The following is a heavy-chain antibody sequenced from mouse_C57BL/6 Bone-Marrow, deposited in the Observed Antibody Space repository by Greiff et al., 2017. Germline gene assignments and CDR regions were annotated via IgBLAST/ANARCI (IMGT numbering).Heavy chain of an antibody. D-gene: IGHD1-1*01. V-gene: IGHV1-52*01. CDR2: IDPSDSET. CDR1: GYTFTSYW. CDR3: ATITTVVAVDY. J-gene: IGHJ2*01. Sequence: QVQLQQPGAELVRPGSSVKLSCKASGYTFTSYWMHWVKQRPIQGLEWIGNIDPSDSETNYNQKFKDKATLTVDKSSSTAYMQLSSLTSEDSAVYYCATITTVVAVDYCGQGTTLTVSS.